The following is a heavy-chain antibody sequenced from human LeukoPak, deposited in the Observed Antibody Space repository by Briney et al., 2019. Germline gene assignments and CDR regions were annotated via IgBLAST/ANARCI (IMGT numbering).Heavy chain of an antibody. J-gene: IGHJ4*02. Sequence: GGSLRLSCAASGFTFSNAWMRWVRQAPGKGLEWVGRIKSKTDGGTTDYAAPVKGRFTISRDDSKNTLYLQMNSLKTEDTAVYYCTGPGEYSSSSVIDYWGQGTLVTVSS. CDR1: GFTFSNAW. V-gene: IGHV3-15*01. CDR2: IKSKTDGGTT. D-gene: IGHD6-6*01. CDR3: TGPGEYSSSSVIDY.